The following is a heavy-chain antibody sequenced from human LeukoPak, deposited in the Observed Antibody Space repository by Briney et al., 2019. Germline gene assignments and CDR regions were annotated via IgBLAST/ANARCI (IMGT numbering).Heavy chain of an antibody. D-gene: IGHD2-2*01. CDR1: GFTFSRYG. V-gene: IGHV3-33*01. CDR3: ARHPIVVVPGAKKYYYYYGMDV. J-gene: IGHJ6*02. CDR2: IWYDGSNK. Sequence: GRSLRLSCAASGFTFSRYGIHWVRQAPGKGLEWVAVIWYDGSNKYYADSVKGRFTISRDNSKNTLYLQMNSLRAEDTAVYYCARHPIVVVPGAKKYYYYYGMDVWGQGTTVTVSS.